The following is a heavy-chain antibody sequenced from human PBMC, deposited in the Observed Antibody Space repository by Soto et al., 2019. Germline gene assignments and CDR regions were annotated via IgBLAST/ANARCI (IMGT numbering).Heavy chain of an antibody. V-gene: IGHV1-69*01. Sequence: QAQLMQSGAEVKEPGSSVKVSCKASGGTFSGYAISWVRQAPGQGLERLGGIIPIFGITNYAQKFQNRLTIAADESSATVYMDLRSLTSEDSAIYYCARDPRSITGTTSSEDFQHWGQGTLVSVS. J-gene: IGHJ1*01. CDR2: IIPIFGIT. D-gene: IGHD1-1*01. CDR1: GGTFSGYA. CDR3: ARDPRSITGTTSSEDFQH.